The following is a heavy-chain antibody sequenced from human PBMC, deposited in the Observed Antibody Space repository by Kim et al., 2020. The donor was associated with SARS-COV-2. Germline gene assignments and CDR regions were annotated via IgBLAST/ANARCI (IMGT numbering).Heavy chain of an antibody. CDR1: GFTFSSYA. CDR3: ASSYYDSSGYYDY. V-gene: IGHV3-30-3*01. J-gene: IGHJ4*02. Sequence: GGSLRLSCAASGFTFSSYAMHWVRQAPGKGLEWVAVISYDGSNKYYADSVKGRFTISRDNSKNTLYLQMNSLRAEDTAVYYCASSYYDSSGYYDYWGQGTLVIVSS. CDR2: ISYDGSNK. D-gene: IGHD3-22*01.